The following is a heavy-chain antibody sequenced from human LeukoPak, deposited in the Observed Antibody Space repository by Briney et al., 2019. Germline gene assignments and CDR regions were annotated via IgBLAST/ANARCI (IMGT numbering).Heavy chain of an antibody. CDR2: ISYDGSNK. Sequence: GGSLRLSCAASGFTFSSYAMHWVRQAPGKGLEWVAVISYDGSNKYYADSVKGRFTISRDNSKNTLYLQMNSLRAEDTAVYYCARDLEAGYCSGGSCYFWWSDPWGQGTLVTVSS. D-gene: IGHD2-15*01. J-gene: IGHJ5*02. CDR1: GFTFSSYA. CDR3: ARDLEAGYCSGGSCYFWWSDP. V-gene: IGHV3-30*04.